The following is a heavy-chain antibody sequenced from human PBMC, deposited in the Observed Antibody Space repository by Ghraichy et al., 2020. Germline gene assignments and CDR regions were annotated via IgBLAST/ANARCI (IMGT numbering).Heavy chain of an antibody. CDR1: GGSFSGYY. Sequence: SQTLSLTCAVYGGSFSGYYWSWIRQPPGKGLEWIGEINHSGSTNYNPSLKSRVTISVDTSKNQFSLKLRSVTAADTAVYYCARGRMYSSSWPDWGQGTLVTVSS. D-gene: IGHD6-13*01. CDR3: ARGRMYSSSWPD. CDR2: INHSGST. J-gene: IGHJ4*02. V-gene: IGHV4-34*01.